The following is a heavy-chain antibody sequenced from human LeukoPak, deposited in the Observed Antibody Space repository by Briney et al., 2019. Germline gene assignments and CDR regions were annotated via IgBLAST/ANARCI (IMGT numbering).Heavy chain of an antibody. CDR3: ARMRSYYTGFDY. D-gene: IGHD1-26*01. CDR2: ISGSGGST. J-gene: IGHJ4*02. Sequence: GGTLRLSCAASGFTFSRYSMNWVSQAPGKGLEWVSAISGSGGSTYYAVSVKGRFTISRDNAKNSLYLQMNSLRAEDTAVYYCARMRSYYTGFDYWGQGTLVTVSS. CDR1: GFTFSRYS. V-gene: IGHV3-21*01.